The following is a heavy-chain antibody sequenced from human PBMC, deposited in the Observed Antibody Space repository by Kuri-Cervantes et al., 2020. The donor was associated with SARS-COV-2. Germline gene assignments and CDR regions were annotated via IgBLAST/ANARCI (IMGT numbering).Heavy chain of an antibody. V-gene: IGHV1-69*13. D-gene: IGHD3-3*01. CDR2: IIPIFATA. CDR1: GGTFSSYA. J-gene: IGHJ3*02. Sequence: SVKVSCKASGGTFSSYAISWVRQAPGQGLEWMGGIIPIFATANYAQKFQGRVTITADESTSTAYMELSSLRSEDTAVYYCARPERFFGVVIPQGGAFDIWGQGTMVTVSS. CDR3: ARPERFFGVVIPQGGAFDI.